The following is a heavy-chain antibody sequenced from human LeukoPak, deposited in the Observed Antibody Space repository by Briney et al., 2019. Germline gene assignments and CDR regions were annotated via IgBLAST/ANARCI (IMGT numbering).Heavy chain of an antibody. CDR1: GGSISIYY. Sequence: SGTLSLTCTVSGGSISIYYWSWIRQPPGKGLEWIGYIYSSGNTNYNPSFKSRVTISEDTPKNQFSLKLSSVTAADTAVYYCVRDRELNYWGQGTLVTVSS. D-gene: IGHD3-10*01. CDR3: VRDRELNY. CDR2: IYSSGNT. V-gene: IGHV4-59*01. J-gene: IGHJ4*02.